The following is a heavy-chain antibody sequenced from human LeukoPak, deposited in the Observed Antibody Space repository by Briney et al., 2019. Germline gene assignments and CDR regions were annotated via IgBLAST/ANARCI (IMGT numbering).Heavy chain of an antibody. CDR3: ARVSSPQYCSGGSRYSWEGFDRQSGGNFDY. Sequence: ASVKVSCKASGYSFTGYYMHWVRQAPGQGPEWMGWISPNSDASNQAEKFQGRVTMTRDTSISTVYMELSRLTSDDTAVYYCARVSSPQYCSGGSRYSWEGFDRQSGGNFDYWGQGTLVTVSS. CDR1: GYSFTGYY. J-gene: IGHJ4*02. V-gene: IGHV1-2*02. CDR2: ISPNSDAS. D-gene: IGHD2-15*01.